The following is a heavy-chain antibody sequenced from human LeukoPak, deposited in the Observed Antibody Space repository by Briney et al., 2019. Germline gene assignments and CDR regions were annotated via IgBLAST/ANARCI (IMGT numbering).Heavy chain of an antibody. Sequence: PSGTLSLTCAVFGGSISSSNWWSWVRQPPGKGREWIGEIYHSGSTNYNPSLKSRVTISVDKSKNQFSLKLSSVTAADTAVYYCARRDYYDSTGYYFYWGQGTLVTVSS. CDR2: IYHSGST. CDR1: GGSISSSNW. D-gene: IGHD3-22*01. V-gene: IGHV4-4*02. CDR3: ARRDYYDSTGYYFY. J-gene: IGHJ4*02.